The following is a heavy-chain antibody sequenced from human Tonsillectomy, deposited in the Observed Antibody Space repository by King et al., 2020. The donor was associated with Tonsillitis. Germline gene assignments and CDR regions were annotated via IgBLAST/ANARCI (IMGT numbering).Heavy chain of an antibody. Sequence: VQLVESGGGLVQPVGSLILSFAASGFTFSRYSINWVRQVPGKGPEWVSAIGVCSRCSYYAVFVKGRFTISRDNAQNSLYLQMNSLRAGDTALYYCARDLGIDTYWDWYFDLWGRGTLVTVSS. D-gene: IGHD7-27*01. CDR1: GFTFSRYS. CDR3: ARDLGIDTYWDWYFDL. J-gene: IGHJ2*01. CDR2: IGVCSRCS. V-gene: IGHV3-48*01.